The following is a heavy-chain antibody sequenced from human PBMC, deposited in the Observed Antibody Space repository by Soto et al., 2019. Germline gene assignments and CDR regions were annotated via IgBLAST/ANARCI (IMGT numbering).Heavy chain of an antibody. CDR3: VRAAGPQWPILVIFDY. CDR1: GFTFNDYA. CDR2: ISWFSGSE. J-gene: IGHJ4*02. Sequence: VPLVESGGGLVQPGRSLRLSRVGSGFTFNDYAMHWVRQAPGKGLEWVAGISWFSGSEGYADSVRGRLTISRDDANNCLYLQMDTLTSEATAFYYVVRAAGPQWPILVIFDYWGRGTRVNVSS. V-gene: IGHV3-9*01. D-gene: IGHD3-16*02.